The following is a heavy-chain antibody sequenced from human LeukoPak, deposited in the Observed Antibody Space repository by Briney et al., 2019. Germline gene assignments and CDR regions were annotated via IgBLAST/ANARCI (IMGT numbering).Heavy chain of an antibody. J-gene: IGHJ6*02. CDR3: AREGITVALNYYGMDV. Sequence: PGGSLRPSCTASGFTFNSYWMSWVRQAPGKGLEWVANINQDGSEKYYVDSVKGRFTVSRGNGKNSLYLQMNSLRAEDTAVYYCAREGITVALNYYGMDVWGQGTTVTVS. V-gene: IGHV3-7*01. CDR2: INQDGSEK. CDR1: GFTFNSYW. D-gene: IGHD6-19*01.